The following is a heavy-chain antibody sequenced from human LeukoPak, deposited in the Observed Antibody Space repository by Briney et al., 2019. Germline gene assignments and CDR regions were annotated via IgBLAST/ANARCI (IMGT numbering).Heavy chain of an antibody. V-gene: IGHV3-74*01. D-gene: IGHD4-17*01. Sequence: QPGGSLRLSCAASGFTFSSYWMHWVRQAPGKGLVWVSRINSDGSRTSYADSVQGRFTISRDNAKNTVYLQMNSLRAEDTAVYYCTFSSYGDHVGLDAFDIWGQGTMVTVS. CDR3: TFSSYGDHVGLDAFDI. CDR2: INSDGSRT. J-gene: IGHJ3*02. CDR1: GFTFSSYW.